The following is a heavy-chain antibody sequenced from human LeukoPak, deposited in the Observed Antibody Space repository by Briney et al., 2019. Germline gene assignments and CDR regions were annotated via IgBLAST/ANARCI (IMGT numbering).Heavy chain of an antibody. Sequence: GGSLRPSCAASGFTFSSYALSWVRQAPGRGLEWVAGISESGGGIYYADSVKGRFTISRDRSRNTLYVQMNSLRADDTAVYYCAKVGLAAAGQVYYFDYWGQGTLVTVSS. D-gene: IGHD6-13*01. J-gene: IGHJ4*02. CDR3: AKVGLAAAGQVYYFDY. CDR2: ISESGGGI. V-gene: IGHV3-23*01. CDR1: GFTFSSYA.